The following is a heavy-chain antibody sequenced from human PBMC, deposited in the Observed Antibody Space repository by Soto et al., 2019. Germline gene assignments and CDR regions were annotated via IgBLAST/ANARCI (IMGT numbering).Heavy chain of an antibody. Sequence: TLSLTCTVSGGSISSGGYYWSWIRQHPGKGLEWIGYIYYSGTTYYNPSLKSRVTISVDTSKNQFSLKLSSVSAADTALYYCARCSLVVVPAPGFDPWGRGTLVTVS. J-gene: IGHJ5*02. D-gene: IGHD2-2*01. CDR1: GGSISSGGYY. CDR3: ARCSLVVVPAPGFDP. CDR2: IYYSGTT. V-gene: IGHV4-31*03.